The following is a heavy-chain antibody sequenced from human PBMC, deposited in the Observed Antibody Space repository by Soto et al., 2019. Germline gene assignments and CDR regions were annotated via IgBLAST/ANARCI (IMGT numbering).Heavy chain of an antibody. Sequence: EVQLVESGGGLVKPGGSLRLSCAASGFSFSSYSMNWVRQAPGKGLEWVSSISSSASHINYADSVKGRFTISRHNAKKSRYLQMNSRRAEDTAVYYCARGYTGYCSGGTCYWFDPWGQGTLVTVSS. CDR2: ISSSASHI. D-gene: IGHD2-15*01. CDR1: GFSFSSYS. V-gene: IGHV3-21*01. J-gene: IGHJ5*02. CDR3: ARGYTGYCSGGTCYWFDP.